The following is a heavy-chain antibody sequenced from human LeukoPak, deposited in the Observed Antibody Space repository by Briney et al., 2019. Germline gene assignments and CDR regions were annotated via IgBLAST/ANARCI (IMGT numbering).Heavy chain of an antibody. CDR2: ISSNGGST. J-gene: IGHJ6*02. D-gene: IGHD3-22*01. CDR1: GFTFSSYA. CDR3: ARGTSGYYYATLYYYGMDV. Sequence: PGGSLRLSCAASGFTFSSYAMPWVRQAPGKGLEYVSAISSNGGSTYYANSVKGRFTISRDNSKNTLYLQMGSLRAEDMAVYYCARGTSGYYYATLYYYGMDVWGQGTKVTVSS. V-gene: IGHV3-64*01.